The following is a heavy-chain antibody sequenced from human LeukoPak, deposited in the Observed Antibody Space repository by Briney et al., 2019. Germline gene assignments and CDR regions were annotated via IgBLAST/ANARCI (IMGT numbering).Heavy chain of an antibody. J-gene: IGHJ4*02. Sequence: SETLSLTCTVSGDSISSGAYYWTWVRQYPGTGLEWIGYISHIGTTYNNPSLKSRVTISVDTSKNQFSLKLSSVTAADTAVYYCARVSSSSEVCDYWGQGTLVTVSS. CDR2: ISHIGTT. CDR3: ARVSSSSEVCDY. V-gene: IGHV4-31*03. CDR1: GDSISSGAYY. D-gene: IGHD6-6*01.